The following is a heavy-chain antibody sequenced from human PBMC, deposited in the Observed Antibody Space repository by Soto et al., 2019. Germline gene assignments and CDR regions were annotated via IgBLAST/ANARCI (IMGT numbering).Heavy chain of an antibody. CDR1: GFTFSSYA. CDR3: AKGVKYYYGSGSDWFDP. Sequence: EVQLLESGGGLVQPGGSLRLSCAASGFTFSSYAMSWFRQAPGKGLEWVSAISGSGGSTYYADSVKGRFTISRDNSKNTLYLQMNSLRAEDTAVYYCAKGVKYYYGSGSDWFDPWGQGTLVTVSS. J-gene: IGHJ5*02. D-gene: IGHD3-10*01. V-gene: IGHV3-23*01. CDR2: ISGSGGST.